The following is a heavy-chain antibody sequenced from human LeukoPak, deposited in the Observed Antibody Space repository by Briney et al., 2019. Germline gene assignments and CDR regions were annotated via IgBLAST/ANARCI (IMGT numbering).Heavy chain of an antibody. CDR2: ISAYNGNT. V-gene: IGHV1-18*01. D-gene: IGHD6-13*01. J-gene: IGHJ5*02. CDR3: AIPYSSSWYSWFDP. CDR1: GCTFTSYG. Sequence: PGASVKVSCKASGCTFTSYGISWVRQAPGQGLEWMGWISAYNGNTNYAQKLQGRVTMTTDTSTSTAYMELRSLRSDDTAVYYCAIPYSSSWYSWFDPWGQGTLVTVSS.